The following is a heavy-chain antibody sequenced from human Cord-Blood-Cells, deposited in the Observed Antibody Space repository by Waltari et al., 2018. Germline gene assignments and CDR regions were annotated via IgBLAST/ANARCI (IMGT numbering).Heavy chain of an antibody. CDR1: GGTFSSYA. D-gene: IGHD3-22*01. V-gene: IGHV1-69*01. CDR3: ARVGYDSSGYTTGWFDP. J-gene: IGHJ5*02. Sequence: QVQLVQSGAEVKKPGSSVTVSCKASGGTFSSYAISWVRQAPGQGLEWMGGIIPIFGTANYAQKFKGRVTITADESTSTAYMELSSLRSEDTAVYYCARVGYDSSGYTTGWFDPWGQGTLVTVSS. CDR2: IIPIFGTA.